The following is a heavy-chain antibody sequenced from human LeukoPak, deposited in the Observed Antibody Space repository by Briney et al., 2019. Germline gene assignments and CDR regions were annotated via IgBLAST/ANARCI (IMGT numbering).Heavy chain of an antibody. Sequence: ASVKVSCKASGYTFTDYYMHWVRQAPGQGLEWMGWINPNSGGTNYAQKFQGRVTMTRDTSISTAYMELSRPRSDDTAVYYCARANVDTAMVSRAWFDPWGQGPRSPSPQ. CDR1: GYTFTDYY. J-gene: IGHJ5*02. CDR3: ARANVDTAMVSRAWFDP. CDR2: INPNSGGT. V-gene: IGHV1-2*02. D-gene: IGHD5-18*01.